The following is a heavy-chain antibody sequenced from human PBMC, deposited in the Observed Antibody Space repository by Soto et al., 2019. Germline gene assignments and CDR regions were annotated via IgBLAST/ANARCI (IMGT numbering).Heavy chain of an antibody. CDR2: INPNSGGA. J-gene: IGHJ1*01. V-gene: IGHV1-2*02. D-gene: IGHD6-6*01. Sequence: ASVKVSCKASGYTFTGYYMHWVRQAPGQGLEWMGWINPNSGGANYAQKFQGRVTMTRDTSISTAYMELSRLRSDDTAVYYCAFHSSSSLYFQHWGQGTLVTVSS. CDR1: GYTFTGYY. CDR3: AFHSSSSLYFQH.